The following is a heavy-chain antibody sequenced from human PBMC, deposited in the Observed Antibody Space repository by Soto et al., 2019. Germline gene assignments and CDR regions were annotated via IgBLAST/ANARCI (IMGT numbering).Heavy chain of an antibody. D-gene: IGHD3-3*01. V-gene: IGHV4-59*08. Sequence: SDTLSLTCTVSGGSLSSYYWSWIRQPPGKGLEWIGYIYYSGSTNYNPSLKSRVTISVDTSKNQFSLKLSSVTAADTAVYYCARSRFLDFMDVWGKGTTVNVSS. CDR2: IYYSGST. CDR1: GGSLSSYY. CDR3: ARSRFLDFMDV. J-gene: IGHJ6*03.